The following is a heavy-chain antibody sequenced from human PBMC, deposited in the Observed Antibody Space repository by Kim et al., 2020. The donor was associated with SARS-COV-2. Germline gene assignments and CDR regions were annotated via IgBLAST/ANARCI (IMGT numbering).Heavy chain of an antibody. J-gene: IGHJ3*02. D-gene: IGHD1-26*01. V-gene: IGHV3-30*01. CDR2: SNK. Sequence: SNKYYADSGKGRFTIARDNSKNTLYLQMNSRRAEDTAVYYCARGPGAAFDIWGQGTMVTVSS. CDR3: ARGPGAAFDI.